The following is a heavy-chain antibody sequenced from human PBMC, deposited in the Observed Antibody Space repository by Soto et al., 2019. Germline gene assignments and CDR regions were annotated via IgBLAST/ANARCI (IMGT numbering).Heavy chain of an antibody. Sequence: SETLSLTCTVSGGSISSYYWTWIRQRPGKRLEWIGYADYSGSTNYNPSLKSRVTISVDTSKNQFSLKLCSVTAADTAVYYCTKLPXADYGGIFDPWGQGTLVTVSS. CDR1: GGSISSYY. V-gene: IGHV4-59*13. D-gene: IGHD4-17*01. J-gene: IGHJ5*02. CDR3: TKLPXADYGGIFDP. CDR2: ADYSGST.